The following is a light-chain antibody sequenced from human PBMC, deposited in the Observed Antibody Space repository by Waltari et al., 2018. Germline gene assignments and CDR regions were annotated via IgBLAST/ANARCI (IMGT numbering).Light chain of an antibody. J-gene: IGLJ1*01. CDR3: CSYAGSRYV. V-gene: IGLV2-11*01. CDR1: SSDVGGDNY. CDR2: DVS. Sequence: QSALTQPRSVSGSPGQSVTISCPVNSSDVGGDNYVSWYQQHPGKAPKLMIYDVSKRPSGVPDRFSGSKSGNTASLTISGLQAEDEADYYCCSYAGSRYVFGTGTKVTVL.